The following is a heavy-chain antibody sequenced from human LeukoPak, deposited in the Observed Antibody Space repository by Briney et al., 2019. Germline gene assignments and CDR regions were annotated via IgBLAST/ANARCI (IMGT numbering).Heavy chain of an antibody. CDR2: INPNSGGT. CDR1: GYTFTGYY. V-gene: IGHV1-2*02. J-gene: IGHJ3*02. CDR3: ATPMVRGASGAFDI. Sequence: ASVKVSCKASGYTFTGYYMHWVRQAPGQGLEWMGWINPNSGGTNYAQKFQGRVTMTRDTSISTAYMELSRLRSDDTAVYYCATPMVRGASGAFDIWGQGTMVTVSS. D-gene: IGHD3-10*01.